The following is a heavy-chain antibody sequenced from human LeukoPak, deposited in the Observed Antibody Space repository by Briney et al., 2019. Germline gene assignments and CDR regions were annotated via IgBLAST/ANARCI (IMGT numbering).Heavy chain of an antibody. CDR3: ARLGYDFWSGYYPYYFDY. Sequence: GGSLKISCKGSGYSFTSYWIGWVRQMPGKGLEWMGIIYPGDSDTRYSPSFQGQVTISADKSISTAYLQWSSLKASDTAMYYCARLGYDFWSGYYPYYFDYWGQGTLVTVSS. CDR1: GYSFTSYW. V-gene: IGHV5-51*01. CDR2: IYPGDSDT. J-gene: IGHJ4*02. D-gene: IGHD3-3*01.